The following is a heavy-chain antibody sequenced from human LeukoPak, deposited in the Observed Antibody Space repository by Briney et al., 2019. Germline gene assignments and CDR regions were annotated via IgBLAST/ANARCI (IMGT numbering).Heavy chain of an antibody. J-gene: IGHJ4*02. D-gene: IGHD2-2*01. Sequence: GGSLRLSCAASGFTFSSYSMDWVRQAPGKGRECVSSISSSSNYIYYADSVKGRFTISRDNAKNSLYLQMNSQGAEDTAVYYCARGVCSSTSCYYDYWGQGTLVTVSS. CDR3: ARGVCSSTSCYYDY. CDR2: ISSSSNYI. CDR1: GFTFSSYS. V-gene: IGHV3-21*01.